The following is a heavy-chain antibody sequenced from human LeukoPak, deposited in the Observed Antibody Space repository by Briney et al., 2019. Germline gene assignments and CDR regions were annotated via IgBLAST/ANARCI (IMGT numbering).Heavy chain of an antibody. D-gene: IGHD3-22*01. Sequence: GGSLRLSCAASGLTVSSNYMSWVRQAPGKGLEWVSVIYIGGSTYYADSVKGRFTISRDNSKNTLYLQMNSLRAEDTAVYYCARDRGTYYYDSIAPAVAFDIWGQGTVVTVSS. CDR1: GLTVSSNY. CDR3: ARDRGTYYYDSIAPAVAFDI. J-gene: IGHJ3*02. V-gene: IGHV3-66*02. CDR2: IYIGGST.